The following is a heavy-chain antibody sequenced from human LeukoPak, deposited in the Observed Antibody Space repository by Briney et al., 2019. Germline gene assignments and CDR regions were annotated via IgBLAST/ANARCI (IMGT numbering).Heavy chain of an antibody. J-gene: IGHJ6*03. V-gene: IGHV1-8*03. Sequence: ASVKVSCKASGYTFTSYGISWVRQATGQGLEWMGWMNPNSGNTGCAQKFQGRVTITRNTSISTAYMELSSLRSEDTAVYYCARGVTRIQLWLRLDYYMDVWGKGTTVTVSS. CDR1: GYTFTSYG. CDR2: MNPNSGNT. CDR3: ARGVTRIQLWLRLDYYMDV. D-gene: IGHD5-18*01.